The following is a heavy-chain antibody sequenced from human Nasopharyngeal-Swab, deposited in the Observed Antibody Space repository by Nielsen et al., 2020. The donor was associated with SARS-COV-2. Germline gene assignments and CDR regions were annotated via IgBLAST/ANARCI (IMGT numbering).Heavy chain of an antibody. V-gene: IGHV3-53*04. Sequence: GGSLRLSCAASGFTVSSNYMSWVRQAPGKGLEWVSVIYSGGSTYYADSVKGRFTISRHNSKNTLYLQMNSLRAEDTAVYYCARVEGGGYCYYGMDVWGQGTTVTVSS. CDR2: IYSGGST. D-gene: IGHD2-15*01. CDR3: ARVEGGGYCYYGMDV. CDR1: GFTVSSNY. J-gene: IGHJ6*02.